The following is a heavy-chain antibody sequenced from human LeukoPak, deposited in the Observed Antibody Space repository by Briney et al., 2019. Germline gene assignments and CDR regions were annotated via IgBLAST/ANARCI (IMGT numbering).Heavy chain of an antibody. D-gene: IGHD3-22*01. CDR2: IYYSGST. CDR3: ARAIYYDSSGYCAFDI. CDR1: GGSISSYY. Sequence: PSETLSLTCTVSGGSISSYYWSWIRQPPGKGLEWIGYIYYSGSTNYNPSLKSRVTISVDTSKNQFSLKLSSVTAADTAVYYCARAIYYDSSGYCAFDIWGQGTVVTVSS. V-gene: IGHV4-59*01. J-gene: IGHJ3*02.